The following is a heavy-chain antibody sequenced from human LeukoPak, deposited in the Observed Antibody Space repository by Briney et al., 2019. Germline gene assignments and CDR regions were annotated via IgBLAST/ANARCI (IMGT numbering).Heavy chain of an antibody. CDR3: ARSNQADDY. CDR1: LFTFSNYW. CDR2: INPGGSST. J-gene: IGHJ4*01. D-gene: IGHD1-14*01. Sequence: PGGSLRLSRAPSLFTFSNYWLHWVPHVPGKGLVCVSRINPGGSSTTYADTVRRRFTISRDNAKNTLYLQMDSLRAEDTGVYYCARSNQADDYWGQGTLVTVSS. V-gene: IGHV3-74*01.